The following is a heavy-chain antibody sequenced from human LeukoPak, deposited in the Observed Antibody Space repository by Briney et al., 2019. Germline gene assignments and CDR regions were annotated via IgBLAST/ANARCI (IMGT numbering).Heavy chain of an antibody. CDR1: GFSFSNYA. Sequence: GGSLTLSCAASGFSFSNYAMHWVRQAPGKGLEWVAVVAHDGSNKYFADFVRDRFTISRDNSKNTPYLQMNSLTSEDTGFYYCARDRGVLYYFDNWGQGTLVTVSS. CDR2: VAHDGSNK. J-gene: IGHJ4*02. CDR3: ARDRGVLYYFDN. V-gene: IGHV3-30*04. D-gene: IGHD3-10*01.